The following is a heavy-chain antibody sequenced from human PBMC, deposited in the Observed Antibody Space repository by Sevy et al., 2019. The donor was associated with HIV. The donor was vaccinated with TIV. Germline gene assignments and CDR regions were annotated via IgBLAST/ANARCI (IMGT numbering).Heavy chain of an antibody. D-gene: IGHD3-3*02. J-gene: IGHJ6*03. CDR3: ARDSIKAGRWPRDTYYYYYYMDV. V-gene: IGHV3-30-3*01. CDR2: ISYDGSNK. CDR1: GFTFSSYA. Sequence: GGSLRLSCAASGFTFSSYAMHWVRQAPGKGLEWVAVISYDGSNKYYADSVKGRFTISRDNSKNTLYLQMNSLRAEDTAVYYWARDSIKAGRWPRDTYYYYYYMDVWGKGTTVTVSS.